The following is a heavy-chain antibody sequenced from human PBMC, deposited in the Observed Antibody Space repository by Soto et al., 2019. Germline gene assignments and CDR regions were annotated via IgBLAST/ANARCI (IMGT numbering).Heavy chain of an antibody. D-gene: IGHD3-16*01. CDR2: IYYSGHT. J-gene: IGHJ4*02. V-gene: IGHV4-39*02. Sequence: SETLSLTCAVSGGSFSSSYYWGWLRQPPGKGLEWLGNIYYSGHTYCNPSLKSRFAMSVDTSKNQFSLTLTSVTAADTAVYYCARDIGFDYVNWGQGTLVTVSS. CDR3: ARDIGFDYVN. CDR1: GGSFSSSYY.